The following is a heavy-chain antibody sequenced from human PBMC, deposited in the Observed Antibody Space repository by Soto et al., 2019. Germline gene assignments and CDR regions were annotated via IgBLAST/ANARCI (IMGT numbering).Heavy chain of an antibody. CDR2: ISSSSNYI. CDR3: ARDQRSAYEQSFDY. V-gene: IGHV3-21*01. J-gene: IGHJ4*02. CDR1: GFTFSNYN. D-gene: IGHD5-12*01. Sequence: GGSLRLSCAASGFTFSNYNMNWVRQAPGKGLEWVSSISSSSNYINYADSVKGRFTVSRDNAKNSLYLQMNSLGAEDTAVYYCARDQRSAYEQSFDYWGQGTLVTVSS.